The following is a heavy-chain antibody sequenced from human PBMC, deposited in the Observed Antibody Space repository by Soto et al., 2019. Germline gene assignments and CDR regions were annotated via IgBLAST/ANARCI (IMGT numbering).Heavy chain of an antibody. CDR2: IDYSRTT. CDR1: GGSNSSSCYY. J-gene: IGHJ3*02. CDR3: ARHGGVQWLALNACDS. D-gene: IGHD6-19*01. Sequence: SETLPLTCTASGGSNSSSCYYWGWIRQPPGPGLEWIGSIDYSRTTYYNPFLTSRVTISVDSCKTQSSLKMSFVSAADPAAYSCARHGGVQWLALNACDSWGQGTMVTVSS. V-gene: IGHV4-39*01.